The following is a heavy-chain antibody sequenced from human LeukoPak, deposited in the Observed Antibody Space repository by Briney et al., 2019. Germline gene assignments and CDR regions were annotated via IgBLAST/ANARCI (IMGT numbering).Heavy chain of an antibody. CDR2: IRSRPATI. CDR3: VRDHHWGFDS. J-gene: IGHJ4*02. CDR1: GFTFSSYS. D-gene: IGHD7-27*01. Sequence: PGGSLRLSCVASGFTFSSYSMSWVRQAPGKGLEWVSYIRSRPATIYYADSVKGRFTISRDDASNSQYLLMNSLRPEDTAVYYCVRDHHWGFDSWGQGTQVTVSS. V-gene: IGHV3-48*01.